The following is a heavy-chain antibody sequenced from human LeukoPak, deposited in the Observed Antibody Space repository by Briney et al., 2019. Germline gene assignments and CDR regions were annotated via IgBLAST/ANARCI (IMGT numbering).Heavy chain of an antibody. Sequence: GGSLRLSCAASGFTFSDYYMSWIRQAPGKGLEWVSYISSSGSTIYYADSVKGRFTISRDNAKNSLYLQMNSLRAEDTAVYYCARDSTTAMVSDLDAFDIWGQGTMVTVSS. CDR2: ISSSGSTI. D-gene: IGHD5-18*01. CDR3: ARDSTTAMVSDLDAFDI. CDR1: GFTFSDYY. V-gene: IGHV3-11*04. J-gene: IGHJ3*02.